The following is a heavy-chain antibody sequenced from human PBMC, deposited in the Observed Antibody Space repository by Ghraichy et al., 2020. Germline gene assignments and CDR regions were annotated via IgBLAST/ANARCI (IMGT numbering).Heavy chain of an antibody. CDR1: GFTFSDYS. D-gene: IGHD6-13*01. V-gene: IGHV3-48*02. CDR2: ISSGSSTI. CDR3: ARRIAAAGTLFFDY. Sequence: LSLTCAASGFTFSDYSMSWVRQAPGKGLEWVSYISSGSSTIYYADSVKGRFTISRDTAKSSLYLQMNSLRDEDTAVYYCARRIAAAGTLFFDYWGQGTLVTVSS. J-gene: IGHJ4*02.